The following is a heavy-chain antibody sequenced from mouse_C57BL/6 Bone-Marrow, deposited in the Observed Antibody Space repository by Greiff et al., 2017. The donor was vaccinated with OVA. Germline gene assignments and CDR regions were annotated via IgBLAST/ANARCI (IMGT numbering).Heavy chain of an antibody. V-gene: IGHV3-1*01. CDR3: ARDQYSNYDYWYFDV. D-gene: IGHD2-5*01. J-gene: IGHJ1*03. CDR1: GYSITSGYD. CDR2: ISYSGST. Sequence: EVQLQQSGPGMVKPSQSLSLTCTVTGYSITSGYDWHWIRHFPGNKLEWMGYISYSGSTNYNPSLKSRISITHDTSKNHFFLKLNSVTTEDTATYYCARDQYSNYDYWYFDVWGTGTTVTVSS.